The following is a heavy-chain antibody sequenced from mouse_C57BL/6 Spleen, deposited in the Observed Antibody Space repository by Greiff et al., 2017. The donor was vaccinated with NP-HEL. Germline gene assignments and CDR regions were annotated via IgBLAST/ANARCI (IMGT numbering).Heavy chain of an antibody. CDR1: GYAFTNYL. CDR2: INPGSGGT. V-gene: IGHV1-54*01. Sequence: VQLQQSGAELVRPGTSVKVSCKASGYAFTNYLIEWVKQRPGQGLEWIGVINPGSGGTNYNEKFKGKATLTADKSSSTAYMQLSSLTSEDSAVYFCARAPITTVVGKYFDVWGTGTTVTVSS. CDR3: ARAPITTVVGKYFDV. J-gene: IGHJ1*03. D-gene: IGHD1-1*01.